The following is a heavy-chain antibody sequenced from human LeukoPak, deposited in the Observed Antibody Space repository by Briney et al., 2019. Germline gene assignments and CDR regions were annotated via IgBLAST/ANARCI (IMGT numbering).Heavy chain of an antibody. V-gene: IGHV3-53*01. CDR2: ISGRGEST. J-gene: IGHJ4*02. D-gene: IGHD4-17*01. Sequence: PGGSLRLSCAASGFIVSNNYMSWVRQAPGEGLEWLSAISGRGESTFYAPSVKGRFAISRDNSDNTLYLQMSSLRVDDTAVYFCAKERQTGDYFTSDYWGQGTLVTVSS. CDR1: GFIVSNNY. CDR3: AKERQTGDYFTSDY.